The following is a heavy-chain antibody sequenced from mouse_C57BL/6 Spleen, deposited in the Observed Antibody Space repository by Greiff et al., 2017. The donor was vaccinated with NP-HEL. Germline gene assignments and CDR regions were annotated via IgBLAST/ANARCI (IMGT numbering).Heavy chain of an antibody. CDR3: ARQGLDY. Sequence: EVKLVESGGGLVQPGGSLKLSCAASGFTFSDYYMDWVRQTPEQRLEWVAYISNGGGSTYYPDTVKGRFTISRDNAKNTLYLQMSRLKAEDTAMYYCARQGLDYWGQGTTLTVSS. V-gene: IGHV5-12*01. CDR1: GFTFSDYY. CDR2: ISNGGGST. J-gene: IGHJ2*01.